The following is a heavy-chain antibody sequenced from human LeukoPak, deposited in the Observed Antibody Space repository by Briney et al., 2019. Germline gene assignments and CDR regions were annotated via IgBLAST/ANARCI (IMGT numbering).Heavy chain of an antibody. CDR1: GFTFRDSA. J-gene: IGHJ4*02. D-gene: IGHD2-8*02. CDR3: ARDRPSGGFDY. V-gene: IGHV3-66*02. CDR2: IYSGGST. Sequence: SGGSLRLSCAASGFTFRDSAMSWVRHAPGKGLEWVSVIYSGGSTYYADSVKGRFTISRDNSKNTLYLQMNSLRAEDTAVYYCARDRPSGGFDYWGQGTLVTVSS.